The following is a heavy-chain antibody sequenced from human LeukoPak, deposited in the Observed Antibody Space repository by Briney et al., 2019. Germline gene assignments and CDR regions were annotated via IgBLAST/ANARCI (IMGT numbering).Heavy chain of an antibody. CDR2: IIPIFGTA. V-gene: IGHV1-69*06. D-gene: IGHD3-22*01. J-gene: IGHJ3*02. Sequence: SVKVSCKASGGTFSSYAISWVRQAPGQGLEWMGRIIPIFGTANYAQKFQGRVTITADKSTSTAYMELSSLGSEDTAVYYCARDRNTMIVVVTPGAFDIWGQGTMVTVSS. CDR1: GGTFSSYA. CDR3: ARDRNTMIVVVTPGAFDI.